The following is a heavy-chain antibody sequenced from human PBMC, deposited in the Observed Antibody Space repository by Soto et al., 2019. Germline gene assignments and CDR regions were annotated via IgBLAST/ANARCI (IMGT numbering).Heavy chain of an antibody. V-gene: IGHV4-39*01. CDR2: IYYSGST. D-gene: IGHD5-12*01. CDR3: SRWGSGYDFDY. J-gene: IGHJ4*02. Sequence: SETLSLTCTVSGGSISSSSYYWGWIRQPPGKGLEWIGSIYYSGSTYYNPSLKSRVTISVDTSKNQFSLKLSSVTAADTAVYYYSRWGSGYDFDYWGQGTLVTVSS. CDR1: GGSISSSSYY.